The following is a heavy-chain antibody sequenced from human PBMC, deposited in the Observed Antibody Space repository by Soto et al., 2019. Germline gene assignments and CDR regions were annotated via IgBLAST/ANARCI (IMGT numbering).Heavy chain of an antibody. CDR2: ISSRSDI. CDR3: AREYTAWPLAYGLDV. J-gene: IGHJ6*02. Sequence: PGGSQRLSCVGSGFTFSNFSINWVRQAPGKGLEWVSSISSRSDIYYADSVKGRFTISRDNAKNSVSLQMNSLRAEDTAVYYCAREYTAWPLAYGLDVWGQGTTVTVSS. CDR1: GFTFSNFS. D-gene: IGHD2-2*02. V-gene: IGHV3-21*01.